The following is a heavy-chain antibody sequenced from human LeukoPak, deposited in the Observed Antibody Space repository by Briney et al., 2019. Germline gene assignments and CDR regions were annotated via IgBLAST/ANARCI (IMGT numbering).Heavy chain of an antibody. CDR2: VNPVSGGT. J-gene: IGHJ6*04. V-gene: IGHV1-2*02. CDR1: GDTFSGYY. Sequence: GASVKVSCEASGDTFSGYYIHWVRQAPGQGPEWMGWVNPVSGGTYYADKFRARVTMTRDASITTAYMELSRLTLNDTAVYFCAREWQQLVAGADSYHYVMDVWGRGTTVIVSS. D-gene: IGHD6-13*01. CDR3: AREWQQLVAGADSYHYVMDV.